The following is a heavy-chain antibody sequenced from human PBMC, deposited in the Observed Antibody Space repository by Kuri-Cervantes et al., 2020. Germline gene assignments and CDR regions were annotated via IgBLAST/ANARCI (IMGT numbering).Heavy chain of an antibody. CDR1: GGTFSSYA. J-gene: IGHJ4*02. V-gene: IGHV1-69*06. CDR3: ASTTPYLYGLHY. CDR2: IIPIFGTA. Sequence: SVKVSCKASGGTFSSYAISWVRQAPGQGLEWMGGIIPIFGTANYAQKFQGRVTITADKSTSTAYMELSSLRSEDTAVYYCASTTPYLYGLHYWGQGTLVTVSS. D-gene: IGHD5-12*01.